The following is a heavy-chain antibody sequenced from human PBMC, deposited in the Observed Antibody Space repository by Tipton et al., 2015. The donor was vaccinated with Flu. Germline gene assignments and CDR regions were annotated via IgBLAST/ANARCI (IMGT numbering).Heavy chain of an antibody. V-gene: IGHV4-39*07. CDR3: ARAIGFCDSTTCAEAYGI. CDR1: GGSISSSTYY. J-gene: IGHJ3*02. D-gene: IGHD2-2*01. Sequence: TLSLTCTVSGGSISSSTYYWGWIRQPPGKGPEWVGNIYYSGTTYYNPSLQSRVTISADTSKNQFSLQLSSVTAADTAVYYCARAIGFCDSTTCAEAYGIWGQGTMVTVSP. CDR2: IYYSGTT.